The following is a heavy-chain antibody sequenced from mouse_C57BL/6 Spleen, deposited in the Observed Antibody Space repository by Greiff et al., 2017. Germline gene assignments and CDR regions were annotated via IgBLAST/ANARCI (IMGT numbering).Heavy chain of an antibody. CDR1: GYTFTSYG. CDR2: IYPRSGNT. Sequence: VQLVESGAELARPGASVKLSCKASGYTFTSYGISWVKQRTGQGLEWIGEIYPRSGNTYYNEKFKGKATLTADKSSSTAYMELRSLTSEDSAVYFCARSGGLEGAMDYWGQGTSVTVSS. V-gene: IGHV1-81*01. J-gene: IGHJ4*01. CDR3: ARSGGLEGAMDY. D-gene: IGHD2-4*01.